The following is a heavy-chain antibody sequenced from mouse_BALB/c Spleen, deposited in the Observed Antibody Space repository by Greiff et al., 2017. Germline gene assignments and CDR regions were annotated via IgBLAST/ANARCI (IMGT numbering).Heavy chain of an antibody. Sequence: DVMLVESGGGLVQPGGSRKLSCAASGFTFSSFGMHWVRQAPEKGLEWVAYISSGSSTIYYADTVKGRFTISRDNPKNTLFLQMTSLRSEDTAMFYCGRSYYGPYYFDYWGQGTTLTVSS. D-gene: IGHD1-2*01. CDR1: GFTFSSFG. CDR3: GRSYYGPYYFDY. J-gene: IGHJ2*01. CDR2: ISSGSSTI. V-gene: IGHV5-17*02.